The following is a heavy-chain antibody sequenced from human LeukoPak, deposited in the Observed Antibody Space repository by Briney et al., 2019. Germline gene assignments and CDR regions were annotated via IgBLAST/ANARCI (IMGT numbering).Heavy chain of an antibody. J-gene: IGHJ4*02. CDR1: GYTFTSHG. CDR2: INTNTGHP. CDR3: ARVGRIETTGTGNDY. V-gene: IGHV7-4-1*02. Sequence: GASVKVSCKASGYTFTSHGISWVRQAPGQGLEWMGWINTNTGHPTYAQGFTGRFVFSLDISANTAFLQISSLMPEDTAVYFCARVGRIETTGTGNDYWGQGTLVTVSS. D-gene: IGHD3-10*01.